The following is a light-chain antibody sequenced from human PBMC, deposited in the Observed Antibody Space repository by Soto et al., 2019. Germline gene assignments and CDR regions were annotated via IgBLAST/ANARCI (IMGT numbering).Light chain of an antibody. CDR3: QQYNNWPTWT. J-gene: IGKJ1*01. V-gene: IGKV3-15*01. Sequence: EIVMTQSPATPSVSPGERATLSCRASQSVSSNLAWYQQEPGQAPRLLIYGASTRATGIPARFSGSGSGTEFTLTISSLQSEDFAVYYCQQYNNWPTWTFGQGTKVEIK. CDR1: QSVSSN. CDR2: GAS.